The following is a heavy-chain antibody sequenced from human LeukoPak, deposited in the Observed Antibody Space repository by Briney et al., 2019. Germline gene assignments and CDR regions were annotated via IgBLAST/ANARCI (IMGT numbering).Heavy chain of an antibody. CDR1: GYTLTSYD. D-gene: IGHD5-18*01. CDR2: MNPNSGNT. V-gene: IGHV1-8*01. Sequence: ASVKVSCKASGYTLTSYDINWVRQATGQGLEWMGWMNPNSGNTGYAQKFQGRVTMTTDTSTSTAYMELRSLRSDDTAVYYCARETRSPLGLTWIQLWTDYYYYMDVWGKGTTVTISS. J-gene: IGHJ6*03. CDR3: ARETRSPLGLTWIQLWTDYYYYMDV.